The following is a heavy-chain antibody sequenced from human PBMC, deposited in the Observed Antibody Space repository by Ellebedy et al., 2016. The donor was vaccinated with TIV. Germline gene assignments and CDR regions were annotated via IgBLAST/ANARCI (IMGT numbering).Heavy chain of an antibody. CDR3: ASRPGYCTSPRCYGSFDY. CDR1: GYSFTNYW. J-gene: IGHJ4*02. D-gene: IGHD2-2*01. Sequence: GESLKISCKGSGYSFTNYWIGWVRQMPGKGLEWMGIINPGDSDTRYSQSFQGQVTISADKSLNTAYLQWSSLEASDTAMYYCASRPGYCTSPRCYGSFDYWGQGNLVAVSS. V-gene: IGHV5-51*01. CDR2: INPGDSDT.